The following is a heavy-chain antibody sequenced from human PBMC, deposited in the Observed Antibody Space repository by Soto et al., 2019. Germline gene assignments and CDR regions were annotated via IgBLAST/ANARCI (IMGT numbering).Heavy chain of an antibody. CDR1: GGSISSYY. CDR3: ARSRYSSSWSFDY. CDR2: IYYSGST. Sequence: KPSETLSLTCTVSGGSISSYYWSWIRQPPGKGLEWIGYIYYSGSTNYNPSLKSRVTISVDTSKNQFSLKLSSVTAADTAVYYCARSRYSSSWSFDYWGQGTLVTVSS. V-gene: IGHV4-59*01. D-gene: IGHD6-13*01. J-gene: IGHJ4*02.